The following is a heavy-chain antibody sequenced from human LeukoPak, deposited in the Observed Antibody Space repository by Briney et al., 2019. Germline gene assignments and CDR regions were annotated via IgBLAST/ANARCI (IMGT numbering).Heavy chain of an antibody. J-gene: IGHJ4*02. V-gene: IGHV3-30*18. CDR2: ISYDGSNK. CDR1: GFTFSSYG. CDR3: AKDGLYGLDYFDY. Sequence: GGSLRLSCAASGFTFSSYGMHWVRQAPGKGLEWVAVISYDGSNKYYADSVKGRFTISRDNSKNTLYLQMNSLRAEDTAVYYCAKDGLYGLDYFDYWGQGTLVTVSS. D-gene: IGHD2-8*01.